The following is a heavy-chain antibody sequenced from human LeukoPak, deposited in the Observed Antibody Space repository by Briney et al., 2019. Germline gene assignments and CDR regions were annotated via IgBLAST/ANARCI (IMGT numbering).Heavy chain of an antibody. J-gene: IGHJ4*02. CDR3: ARGYSSSWYGPFDY. CDR2: ISYDGSNK. D-gene: IGHD6-13*01. CDR1: GFIFSSYA. Sequence: GGSLRLSCAASGFIFSSYAMNWVRQAPGKGLEWVAVISYDGSNKYYADSVKGRFTISRDNSKNTLYLQMNSLRAEDTAVYYCARGYSSSWYGPFDYWGQGTLVTVSS. V-gene: IGHV3-30-3*01.